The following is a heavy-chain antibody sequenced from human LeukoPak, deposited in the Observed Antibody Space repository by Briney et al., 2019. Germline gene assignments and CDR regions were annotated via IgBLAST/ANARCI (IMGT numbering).Heavy chain of an antibody. D-gene: IGHD3-22*01. CDR2: IYYSGST. CDR3: ASIVDYYDSSGYSEDY. CDR1: GDSISTSNSY. V-gene: IGHV4-39*07. Sequence: PSETLSLTCTVSGDSISTSNSYWGWIRQPPGKGLEWIGSIYYSGSTYYNPSLKSRVTISVDTSKNQFSLKLSSVTAADTAVYYCASIVDYYDSSGYSEDYWGQGTLVTVSS. J-gene: IGHJ4*02.